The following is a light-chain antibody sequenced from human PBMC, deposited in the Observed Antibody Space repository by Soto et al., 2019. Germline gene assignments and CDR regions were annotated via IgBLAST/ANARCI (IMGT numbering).Light chain of an antibody. CDR3: QQRNVWPPVT. CDR1: PSVTNF. V-gene: IGKV3-11*01. CDR2: GAF. J-gene: IGKJ5*01. Sequence: EIVLAQSAATRSFARGERAAPSRRASPSVTNFLAWYQQKPGQAPRLLIYGAFNRATGIPARFSGSGSGTDFTLTISSLEPEDSAVYYCQQRNVWPPVTFGQGTRLEIK.